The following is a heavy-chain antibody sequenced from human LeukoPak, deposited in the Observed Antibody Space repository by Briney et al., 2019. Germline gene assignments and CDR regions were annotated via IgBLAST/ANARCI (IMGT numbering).Heavy chain of an antibody. J-gene: IGHJ6*02. Sequence: SVKVSCKASGGTFSSYAISWVRQAPGQGLEWMGGIIPIFGTANYAKKFQGRVTITADESTSTAYMELSSLRSEDTAVYYCASSPYYYDSSGYYSYYYYYGMDVWGQGTTVTVSS. CDR1: GGTFSSYA. CDR3: ASSPYYYDSSGYYSYYYYYGMDV. V-gene: IGHV1-69*13. CDR2: IIPIFGTA. D-gene: IGHD3-22*01.